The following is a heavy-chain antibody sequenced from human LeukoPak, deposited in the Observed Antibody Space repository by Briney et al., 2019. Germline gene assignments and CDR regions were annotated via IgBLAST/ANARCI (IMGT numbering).Heavy chain of an antibody. D-gene: IGHD1-20*01. J-gene: IGHJ5*02. CDR1: GYTFTSYY. CDR2: INPSGGST. Sequence: ASVTVSCKASGYTFTSYYMHWARQAPGQGLEWMGLINPSGGSTSYAQKFQGRVTMTRDMSTSTVYMELSSLRSEDTAVYYCARDINFDNWNWFDPWGQGTLVTVSS. V-gene: IGHV1-46*01. CDR3: ARDINFDNWNWFDP.